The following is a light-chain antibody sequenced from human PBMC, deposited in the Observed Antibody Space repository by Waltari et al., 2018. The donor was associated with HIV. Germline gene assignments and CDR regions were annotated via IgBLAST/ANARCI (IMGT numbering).Light chain of an antibody. Sequence: QSALTQPASVSGSPGQSTTISCTGTSSDVGGYNYVSWYQQHPGKAPKLMIYEVSNRPSGVSNRFSGSKSGNTASLTISGLQAEDEADYYCSSYTSSSTLVFGGGTK. V-gene: IGLV2-14*01. CDR1: SSDVGGYNY. CDR2: EVS. CDR3: SSYTSSSTLV. J-gene: IGLJ2*01.